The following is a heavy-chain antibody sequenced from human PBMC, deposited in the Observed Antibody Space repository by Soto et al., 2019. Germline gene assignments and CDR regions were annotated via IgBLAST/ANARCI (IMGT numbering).Heavy chain of an antibody. J-gene: IGHJ4*02. CDR1: GFTFSSYA. CDR2: ISGRGGIT. V-gene: IGHV3-23*01. Sequence: GGSLRLSCAASGFTFSSYAMSWVRQAPGKGLEWFSAISGRGGITYYADSVKGRFTISRDNSKNTLYLQMNSLRAEDTAVYYCAKDPFDYSDSSGYFEYWGKGSRVTVSS. CDR3: AKDPFDYSDSSGYFEY. D-gene: IGHD3-22*01.